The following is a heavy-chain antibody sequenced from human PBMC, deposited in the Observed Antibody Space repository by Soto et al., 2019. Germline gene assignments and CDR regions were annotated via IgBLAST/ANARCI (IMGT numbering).Heavy chain of an antibody. CDR3: AKDLFRGKRWDYIDY. Sequence: PGGSLRLSCAASGFTFSRYALHWVRQAPGKGLEWVAVISFDGSTMSYADSVKGRFTISRDNSKNTLYLQMNSLRPEDTAVYYCAKDLFRGKRWDYIDYWGQGTLVTVSS. CDR2: ISFDGSTM. CDR1: GFTFSRYA. V-gene: IGHV3-30*18. J-gene: IGHJ4*02. D-gene: IGHD3-10*01.